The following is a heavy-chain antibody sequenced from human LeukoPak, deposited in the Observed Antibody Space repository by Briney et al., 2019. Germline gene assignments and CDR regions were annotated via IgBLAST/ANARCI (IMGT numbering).Heavy chain of an antibody. CDR1: GGSFSGYY. Sequence: SETLSLTCAVYGGSFSGYYWSWIRQPPGKGLEWIGEINRSGSTNYNPSLKSRVTISVDTSKNQFSLKLSSVTAADTAVYYCARGLGVRGRNWFDPWGQGTLVTVSS. CDR3: ARGLGVRGRNWFDP. CDR2: INRSGST. J-gene: IGHJ5*02. V-gene: IGHV4-34*01. D-gene: IGHD3-10*01.